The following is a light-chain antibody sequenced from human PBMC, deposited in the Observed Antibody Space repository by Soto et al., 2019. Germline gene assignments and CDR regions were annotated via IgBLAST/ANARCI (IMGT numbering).Light chain of an antibody. Sequence: EIAMTQSPATLSVSPGQRATLSCRASQNVNSNLASYQQKPGHAPSLLMYNVSTRATGFPARFSGSGSGTEFTLTISSLQSEDSAIYYCQQYNTLNTFGQGTKLEIK. J-gene: IGKJ2*01. CDR2: NVS. V-gene: IGKV3-15*01. CDR1: QNVNSN. CDR3: QQYNTLNT.